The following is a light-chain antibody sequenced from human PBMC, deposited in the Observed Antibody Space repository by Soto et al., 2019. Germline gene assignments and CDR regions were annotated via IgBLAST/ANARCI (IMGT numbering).Light chain of an antibody. V-gene: IGKV1-5*01. J-gene: IGKJ1*01. CDR1: QSISSW. CDR3: QQYNSYSLT. CDR2: DAS. Sequence: DNQMNLSPSTLSAYVGDRVTITCRASQSISSWLAWYQQKPGKAPNLLIYDASSLENGVPSRFSGSGSGTEFTLTISSLQPDDFATYYCQQYNSYSLTFCQGTNVDIK.